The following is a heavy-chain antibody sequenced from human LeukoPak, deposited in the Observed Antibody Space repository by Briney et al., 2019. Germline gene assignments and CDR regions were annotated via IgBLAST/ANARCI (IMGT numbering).Heavy chain of an antibody. CDR3: ARVRCSGGSCYTGYWFDP. Sequence: ASVKVSCKASGYTFTGYYMHWVRQPPGQGLEWMGRINPNSGGTNYAQKFQGRVTMTRDTSISTAYMELSRLRSDDTAVYYCARVRCSGGSCYTGYWFDPWGQGTLVTVSS. CDR1: GYTFTGYY. V-gene: IGHV1-2*06. J-gene: IGHJ5*02. D-gene: IGHD2-15*01. CDR2: INPNSGGT.